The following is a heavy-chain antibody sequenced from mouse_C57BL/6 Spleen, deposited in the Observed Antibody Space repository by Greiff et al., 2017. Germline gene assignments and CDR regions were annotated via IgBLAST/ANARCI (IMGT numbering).Heavy chain of an antibody. J-gene: IGHJ2*01. CDR2: INPSSGGT. V-gene: IGHV1-55*01. CDR3: ARRGGYYCDY. CDR1: GYTFTSYW. Sequence: QVQLQQSGAELVKPGASVKLSCKASGYTFTSYWITWVKQRPGQGLEWIGDINPSSGGTNYNEKFKSKATLTVDKSSSTAYMQLSSLTSEDAAVYYCARRGGYYCDYWGQGTTLTVSS.